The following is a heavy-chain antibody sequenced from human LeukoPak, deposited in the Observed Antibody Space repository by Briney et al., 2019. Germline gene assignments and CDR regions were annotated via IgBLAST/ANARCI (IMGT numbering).Heavy chain of an antibody. CDR2: IRYDGSNK. J-gene: IGHJ4*02. D-gene: IGHD3-3*01. CDR3: AKDFHDFWSGYYPDYFDY. CDR1: GFTFSSYS. Sequence: GGSLRLSYAASGFTFSSYSMHWVRQAPGKGLEWVAFIRYDGSNKYYADSVKGRFTISRDNSKNTLYLQMNSLRAEDTAVYYCAKDFHDFWSGYYPDYFDYWGQGTLVTVSS. V-gene: IGHV3-30*02.